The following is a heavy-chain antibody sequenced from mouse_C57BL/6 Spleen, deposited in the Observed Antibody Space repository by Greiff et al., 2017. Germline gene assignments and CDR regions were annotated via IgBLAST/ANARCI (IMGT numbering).Heavy chain of an antibody. Sequence: VQLQQSGPELVKPGASVKISCKASGYSFTSYYIHWVKQRPGQGLEWIGWIYPGSGNTKYNEKFKGKATLTADTSSSTAYMQLSSLTSEDSAVYYCARVDGYDGRGDDWGQGTTLTVSS. CDR3: ARVDGYDGRGDD. V-gene: IGHV1-66*01. D-gene: IGHD2-2*01. J-gene: IGHJ2*01. CDR1: GYSFTSYY. CDR2: IYPGSGNT.